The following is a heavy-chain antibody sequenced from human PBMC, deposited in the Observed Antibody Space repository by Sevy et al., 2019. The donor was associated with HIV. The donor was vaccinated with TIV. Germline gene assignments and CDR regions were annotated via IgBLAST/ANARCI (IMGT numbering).Heavy chain of an antibody. Sequence: GGSLRLSCAASGFTFSSYEMNWVRQAPGKGLEWVSYISSSGSTIYYEDSVKGRFTISRDNAKNSLYLQMNSLRAEDTAVYYCASVGRGSGWFDYWGQGTLVTVSS. V-gene: IGHV3-48*03. J-gene: IGHJ4*02. CDR2: ISSSGSTI. D-gene: IGHD6-19*01. CDR1: GFTFSSYE. CDR3: ASVGRGSGWFDY.